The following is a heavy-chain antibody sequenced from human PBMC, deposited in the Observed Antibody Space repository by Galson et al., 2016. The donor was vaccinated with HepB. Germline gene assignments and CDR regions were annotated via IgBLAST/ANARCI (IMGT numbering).Heavy chain of an antibody. CDR2: IAWDGGGT. CDR3: VRGVASYYYDVDV. J-gene: IGHJ6*02. V-gene: IGHV3-43*01. Sequence: SLRLSCAVSGFKFDDYTMHWVRQPPGKGLEWVSLIAWDGGGTFYADSVRGRFIISRDNSKDSLSLQMNSLRSEDSALYYCVRGVASYYYDVDVWGRGGTVTVSS. CDR1: GFKFDDYT. D-gene: IGHD3-10*01.